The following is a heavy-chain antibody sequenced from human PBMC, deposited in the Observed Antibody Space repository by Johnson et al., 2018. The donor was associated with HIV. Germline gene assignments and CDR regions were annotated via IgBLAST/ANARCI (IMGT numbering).Heavy chain of an antibody. V-gene: IGHV3-7*05. CDR1: GFTFTFYW. D-gene: IGHD3-22*01. CDR3: ARVRTGDSSGYHDAFDI. J-gene: IGHJ3*02. CDR2: IKKDGSEK. Sequence: VQLVESGGGLVQPGGSLRLSCEVSGFTFTFYWMSWVRQSPGKGLEWVANIKKDGSEKYYVDSVKGRFTISRDNVKRSLYLQMNSLRVEDTALYYCARVRTGDSSGYHDAFDIWGQGTMVTVSS.